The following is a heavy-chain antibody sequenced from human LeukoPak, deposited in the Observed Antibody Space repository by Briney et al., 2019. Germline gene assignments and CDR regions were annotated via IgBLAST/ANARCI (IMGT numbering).Heavy chain of an antibody. Sequence: SETLSLTCAVYGGSFSGYYWSWIRQPPGKGLEWIGEINHSGSTNYNPSLKSRVTISVDTSKNQFSLKLSSVTAADTAVYYCARGLAVAGPAGYYFDYWGQGTLVTVPS. CDR2: INHSGST. J-gene: IGHJ4*02. D-gene: IGHD6-19*01. V-gene: IGHV4-34*01. CDR3: ARGLAVAGPAGYYFDY. CDR1: GGSFSGYY.